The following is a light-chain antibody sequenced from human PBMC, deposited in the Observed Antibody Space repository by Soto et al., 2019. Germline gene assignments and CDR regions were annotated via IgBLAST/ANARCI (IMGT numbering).Light chain of an antibody. CDR2: GTS. CDR3: LQDYSYPRT. J-gene: IGKJ1*01. CDR1: QAIRTE. Sequence: AIQMTQSPSSLSASVGDRVIITCRASQAIRTELGWYQQRPGKAPKLLIYGTSNLQSGVPSMFSGSVSGTGFTLPIIGLQPEDFATYYCLQDYSYPRTFGQGTKVDVK. V-gene: IGKV1-6*01.